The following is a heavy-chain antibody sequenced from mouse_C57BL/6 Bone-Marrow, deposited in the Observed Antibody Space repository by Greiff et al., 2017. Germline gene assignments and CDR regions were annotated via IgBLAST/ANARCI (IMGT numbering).Heavy chain of an antibody. Sequence: EVQGVESGAELVRPGASVKLSCTASGFNIKDDYMHWVQQRPEQGLEWIGWIDPENGDTEYPSKFQGKATITADTSSNPAYLQLSSLTSEDTAVYYATTRAYSNYGYWGQGTTLTVSS. V-gene: IGHV14-4*01. CDR2: IDPENGDT. CDR1: GFNIKDDY. J-gene: IGHJ2*01. CDR3: TTRAYSNYGY. D-gene: IGHD2-5*01.